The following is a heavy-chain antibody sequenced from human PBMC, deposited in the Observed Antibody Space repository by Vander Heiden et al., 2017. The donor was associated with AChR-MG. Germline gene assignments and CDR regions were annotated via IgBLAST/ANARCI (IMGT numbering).Heavy chain of an antibody. Sequence: EVQLVESGGGLVQPGGSLKLSCAASGFTFSGSAMHWGRQASGKGLEWVGRIRSKANSYATAYAASVKGRFTISRDDSKNTAYLQMNSLKTEDTAVYYCTTNIVATMSNSYWGQGTLVTVSS. CDR1: GFTFSGSA. J-gene: IGHJ4*02. CDR3: TTNIVATMSNSY. CDR2: IRSKANSYAT. D-gene: IGHD5-12*01. V-gene: IGHV3-73*02.